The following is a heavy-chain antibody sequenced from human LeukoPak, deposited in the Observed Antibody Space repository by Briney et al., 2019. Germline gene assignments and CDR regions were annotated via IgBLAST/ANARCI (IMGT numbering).Heavy chain of an antibody. Sequence: SETLSLTCTVSGCSLSSYYWNWIRQPPGKGLEWMGDIYYSGSTNYNYNPSLQSRVTISEDTSKNQFSLRLSSVTAADTAVYYCARGGTMTTVPLWGHGTLVTVSS. CDR2: IYYSGST. CDR3: ARGGTMTTVPL. CDR1: GCSLSSYY. V-gene: IGHV4-59*08. J-gene: IGHJ4*01. D-gene: IGHD4-17*01.